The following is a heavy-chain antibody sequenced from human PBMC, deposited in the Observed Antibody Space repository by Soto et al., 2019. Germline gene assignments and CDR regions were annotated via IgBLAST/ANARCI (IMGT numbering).Heavy chain of an antibody. V-gene: IGHV1-24*01. CDR2: FDPEDGET. CDR3: ATGPYYFAY. CDR1: GYTFTSYG. Sequence: ASVKVSCKASGYTFTSYGISWVRQAPGQGLEWMGGFDPEDGETIYAQKFQGRVTMTEDTSTDTAYMELSSLRSEDTAVYYCATGPYYFAYWGQGTLVTVSA. J-gene: IGHJ4*02.